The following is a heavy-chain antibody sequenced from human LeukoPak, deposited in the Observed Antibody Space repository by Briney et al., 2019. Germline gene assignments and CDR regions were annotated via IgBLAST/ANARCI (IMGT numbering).Heavy chain of an antibody. Sequence: PGGSLRLPCAASGFTVITNDMTWFLQAPGKGLEWVSVLYSDGNTKYADSVQGRFTISRDNSKNTPYLALNSLSPDDTAVYYCARGVEPLVANTLAYWGQGTLVTVSS. CDR2: LYSDGNT. V-gene: IGHV3-53*01. D-gene: IGHD1-14*01. CDR3: ARGVEPLVANTLAY. J-gene: IGHJ4*02. CDR1: GFTVITND.